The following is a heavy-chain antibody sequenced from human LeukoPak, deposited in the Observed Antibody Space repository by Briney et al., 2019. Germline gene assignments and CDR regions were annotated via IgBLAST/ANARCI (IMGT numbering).Heavy chain of an antibody. CDR1: GGSISSSSYY. CDR2: IYYSGST. Sequence: SETLSLTCTVSGGSISSSSYYWGWIRQPPGKGLEWIGSIYYSGSTYYNPSLKSRVTISVDTSKNQFSLKPSSVTAADTAVYYCARHTPGTNAHYDFWSGYYIPVDFDYWGQGTLVTVSS. V-gene: IGHV4-39*01. D-gene: IGHD3-3*01. J-gene: IGHJ4*02. CDR3: ARHTPGTNAHYDFWSGYYIPVDFDY.